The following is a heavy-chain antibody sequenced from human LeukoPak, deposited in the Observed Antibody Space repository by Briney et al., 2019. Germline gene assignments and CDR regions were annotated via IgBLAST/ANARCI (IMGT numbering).Heavy chain of an antibody. CDR3: ARGSIAAAAADY. J-gene: IGHJ4*02. CDR2: ITPFNGNT. D-gene: IGHD6-6*01. CDR1: GYTFTYRY. V-gene: IGHV1-45*02. Sequence: GASVKVSCKASGYTFTYRYLHWVRQAPGQALEWMGWITPFNGNTNYAQKFQDRVTITRDRSMSTAYMELSSLRSEDTAVYYCARGSIAAAAADYWGQGTLVTVSS.